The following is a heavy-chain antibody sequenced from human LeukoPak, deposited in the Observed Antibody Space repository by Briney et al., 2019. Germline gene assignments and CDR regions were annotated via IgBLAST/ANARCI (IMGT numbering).Heavy chain of an antibody. Sequence: ASVKVSCKASGGTFSSYAISWVRQAPGQGLEWMGGIIPIFGTANYAQKFQGRVTITADESTSTAYMELSSLRSEDTAVYYCASGPYRDNWFDPWGQGTLVTVSS. CDR2: IIPIFGTA. CDR3: ASGPYRDNWFDP. CDR1: GGTFSSYA. D-gene: IGHD5-12*01. J-gene: IGHJ5*02. V-gene: IGHV1-69*13.